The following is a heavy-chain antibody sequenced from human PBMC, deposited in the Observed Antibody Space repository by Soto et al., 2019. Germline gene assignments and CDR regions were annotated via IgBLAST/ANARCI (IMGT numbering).Heavy chain of an antibody. CDR3: ARASVLMVYAIFPPPKGWFDP. Sequence: PSETPSLTCSVSGDSINSDNYYWCWIRQPPGKGLEWIGEINHSGSTNYNPSLKSRVTISVDTSKNQFSLKLSSVTAADTAVYYCARASVLMVYAIFPPPKGWFDPWGQRTLVTVSS. CDR2: INHSGST. V-gene: IGHV4-39*07. J-gene: IGHJ5*02. CDR1: GDSINSDNYY. D-gene: IGHD2-8*01.